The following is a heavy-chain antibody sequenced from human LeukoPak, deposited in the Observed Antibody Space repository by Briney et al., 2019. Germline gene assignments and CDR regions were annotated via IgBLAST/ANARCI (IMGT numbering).Heavy chain of an antibody. CDR2: IYYSGST. CDR1: GGSISSSSYY. Sequence: SETLSLTCTVSGGSISSSSYYWGWIRQPPGKGLEWIGSIYYSGSTYYNPSLKSRVTISVDTSKNQFSLKLSSVTAADTAVYYCARGGSYGCVDYWGQGTLATVSS. CDR3: ARGGSYGCVDY. D-gene: IGHD5-18*01. J-gene: IGHJ4*02. V-gene: IGHV4-39*07.